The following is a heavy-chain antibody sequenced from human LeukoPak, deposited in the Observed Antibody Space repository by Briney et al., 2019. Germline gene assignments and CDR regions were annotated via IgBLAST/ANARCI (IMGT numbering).Heavy chain of an antibody. CDR1: GFTVSDYS. D-gene: IGHD1-14*01. Sequence: PGGSLRLSCAASGFTVSDYSMNWVRQAPGKGLEWVSSTSSTGIYIYYAHSVQGRFTIPRDNAKNSLHLQMNSLPAEDTAVYYCTRDAPPRDRVRVYWPRGPLVTVPS. J-gene: IGHJ1*01. V-gene: IGHV3-21*01. CDR2: TSSTGIYI. CDR3: TRDAPPRDRVRVY.